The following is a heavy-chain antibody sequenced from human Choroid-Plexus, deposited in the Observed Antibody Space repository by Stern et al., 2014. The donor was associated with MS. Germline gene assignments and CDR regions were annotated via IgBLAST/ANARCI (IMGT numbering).Heavy chain of an antibody. CDR1: GCTLGRCA. Sequence: VHMVESGGGVVQPGRPLGLSWVASGCTLGRCAMHWVRQAPGKGLVWGAGVSYDGSNKYYADSVKGRFTISRDNSQNTLYMQMSSLRPEDTAVYYCAKDRQYLTYFFDHWGQGSLVTVSS. V-gene: IGHV3-30*18. CDR2: VSYDGSNK. CDR3: AKDRQYLTYFFDH. D-gene: IGHD2/OR15-2a*01. J-gene: IGHJ5*02.